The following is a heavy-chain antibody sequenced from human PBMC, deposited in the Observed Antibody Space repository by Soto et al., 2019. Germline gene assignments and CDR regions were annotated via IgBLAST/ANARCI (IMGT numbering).Heavy chain of an antibody. CDR1: GGSFSGYY. Sequence: PSETLSLTCAVYGGSFSGYYWSWIRQPPGKGLEWIGEINHSGSTNYNPSLKSRVTISVDTSKNQFSLKLSSVTAADTAVYYCARPTYYYGSGILYWGQGTLVT. V-gene: IGHV4-34*01. CDR3: ARPTYYYGSGILY. J-gene: IGHJ4*02. D-gene: IGHD3-10*01. CDR2: INHSGST.